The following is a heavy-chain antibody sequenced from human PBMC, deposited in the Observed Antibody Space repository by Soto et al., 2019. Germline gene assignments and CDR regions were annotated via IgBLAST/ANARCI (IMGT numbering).Heavy chain of an antibody. CDR1: GFTVSSNY. CDR3: ARVGIVERYGMDV. V-gene: IGHV3-53*01. J-gene: IGHJ6*02. D-gene: IGHD2-15*01. CDR2: IYSGSST. Sequence: PGGSLRLSCAASGFTVSSNYMSWVRQAPGKGLKWVSVIYSGSSTYYADSVKGRFTISRDNSKNTLYLQMNSLRAEDTAVYYCARVGIVERYGMDVWGQGTTVTVSS.